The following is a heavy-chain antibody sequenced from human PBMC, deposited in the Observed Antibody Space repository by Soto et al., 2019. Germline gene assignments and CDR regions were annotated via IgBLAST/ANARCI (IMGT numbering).Heavy chain of an antibody. J-gene: IGHJ4*02. D-gene: IGHD1-26*01. CDR1: GFTFSSYA. Sequence: GGSLRLSCAASGFTFSSYAMSWVRQAPGKGLEWVSGISGRRGSTYYADSVKGRFTISRDNAKNTLYLQMNSLRAEDTDVYYCARDSGSYADYWGQGTLVTVSS. V-gene: IGHV3-23*01. CDR2: ISGRRGST. CDR3: ARDSGSYADY.